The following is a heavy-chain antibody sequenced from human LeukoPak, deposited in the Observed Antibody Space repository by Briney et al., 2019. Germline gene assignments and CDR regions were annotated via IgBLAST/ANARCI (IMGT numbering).Heavy chain of an antibody. J-gene: IGHJ4*02. CDR2: IYPGDSDT. CDR1: GYSFTSYW. Sequence: GESLKTSCKGSGYSFTSYWIGWVRQMPGKGLEWMGIIYPGDSDTRYSPSFQGQVTISADKSISTAYLQWSSLKASDTAMYYCARRTYDYCSSTSCYYYFDYWGQGTLVTVSS. D-gene: IGHD2-2*01. V-gene: IGHV5-51*01. CDR3: ARRTYDYCSSTSCYYYFDY.